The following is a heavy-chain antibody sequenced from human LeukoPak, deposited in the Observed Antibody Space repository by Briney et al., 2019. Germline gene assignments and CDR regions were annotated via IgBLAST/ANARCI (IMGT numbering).Heavy chain of an antibody. CDR1: GFTFSSYS. CDR3: ARDMGSDIVVVGDAFDI. CDR2: ISSSSSYI. V-gene: IGHV3-21*01. Sequence: NSGGSLRLSCAASGFTFSSYSMNWVRQAPGKGLEWVSSISSSSSYIYYADSVKGRFTISRDNAKNSLYLQMNSLRAEDTAVYYCARDMGSDIVVVGDAFDIWGQGTMVTVSS. J-gene: IGHJ3*02. D-gene: IGHD2-2*01.